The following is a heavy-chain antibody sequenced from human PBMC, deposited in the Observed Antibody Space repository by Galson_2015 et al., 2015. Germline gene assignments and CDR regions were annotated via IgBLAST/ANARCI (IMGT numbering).Heavy chain of an antibody. V-gene: IGHV4-38-2*01. Sequence: SETLSLTCAVSGYSISSGYYWGWIRQPPGKGLEWIGSLYHSGSTYYNPSLKSRVTISVDMSKNQFSLRLSSVTAADTAVYYCARLLLKADYWGQGTLVTVSS. CDR1: GYSISSGYY. CDR3: ARLLLKADY. J-gene: IGHJ4*02. CDR2: LYHSGST.